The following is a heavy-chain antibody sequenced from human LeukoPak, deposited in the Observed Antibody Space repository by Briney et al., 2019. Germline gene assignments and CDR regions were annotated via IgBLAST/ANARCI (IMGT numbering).Heavy chain of an antibody. CDR3: AKDPTDFDSSGQTYFDY. CDR2: ISGSAFST. CDR1: GFTFSNYG. V-gene: IGHV3-23*01. J-gene: IGHJ4*02. Sequence: GGSLRLSCVATGFTFSNYGMGWVRQAPGKGLEWVSGISGSAFSTFHADSVKGRFTISRDNSKNTLYLQMNSLRAEDTAIYYCAKDPTDFDSSGQTYFDYWGQGTLVTVSS. D-gene: IGHD3-22*01.